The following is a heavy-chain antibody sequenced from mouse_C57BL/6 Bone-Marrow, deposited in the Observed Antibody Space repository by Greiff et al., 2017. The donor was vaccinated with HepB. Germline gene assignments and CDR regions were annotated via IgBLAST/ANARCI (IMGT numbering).Heavy chain of an antibody. J-gene: IGHJ2*01. CDR3: ATYGKYFDY. CDR1: GYTFTSYW. V-gene: IGHV1-69*01. CDR2: IDPSDSYT. Sequence: VQLQQPGAELVMPGASVKLSCKASGYTFTSYWMHWVKQRPGQGLEWIGEIDPSDSYTNYNQKFKGKSTLTVDKSSNTAYMQLSSLTSEDSAVYYCATYGKYFDYWGQGTTLTVSS. D-gene: IGHD1-1*02.